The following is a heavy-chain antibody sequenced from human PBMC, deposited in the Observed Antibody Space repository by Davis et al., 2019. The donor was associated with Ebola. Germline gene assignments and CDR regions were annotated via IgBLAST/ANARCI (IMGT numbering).Heavy chain of an antibody. V-gene: IGHV1-2*06. Sequence: ASVKSCKASGYTFTGYNIHWVRQAPGQGLEWMGRIISNSGGTNYAQKFQGRVTMTRDTSISTAYMELSSLRSDDTAVYYCARGHNFGFEFWGQGALVTVSS. CDR1: GYTFTGYN. J-gene: IGHJ4*02. CDR3: ARGHNFGFEF. D-gene: IGHD1-1*01. CDR2: IISNSGGT.